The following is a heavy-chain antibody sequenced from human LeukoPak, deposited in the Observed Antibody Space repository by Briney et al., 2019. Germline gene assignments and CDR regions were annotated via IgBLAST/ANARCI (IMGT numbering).Heavy chain of an antibody. CDR3: ARRSGIAVAGAFDY. V-gene: IGHV3-23*01. J-gene: IGHJ4*02. CDR1: GFTFSIYG. CDR2: ISGSGGST. D-gene: IGHD6-19*01. Sequence: PGGSLRLSCVASGFTFSIYGMSWVRQAPGKGLEWVSAISGSGGSTYYADSVKGRFTISRDNSKNTLYLQMNSLRAEDTAVYYCARRSGIAVAGAFDYWGQGTLVTVSS.